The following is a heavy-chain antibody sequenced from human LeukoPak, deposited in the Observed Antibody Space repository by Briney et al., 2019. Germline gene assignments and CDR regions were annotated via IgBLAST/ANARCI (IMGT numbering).Heavy chain of an antibody. CDR2: IYHSGST. D-gene: IGHD1-14*01. CDR1: GGSISRGTYY. CDR3: ARDRKYYYHMDV. J-gene: IGHJ6*03. Sequence: PSETLSLTCTVSGGSISRGTYYWGWIRQPPGKGLEWIGSIYHSGSTYYNPSLKSRVTISVDTSKNQFSLRLSSLTAADTALYYCARDRKYYYHMDVWGKGTTVTVSS. V-gene: IGHV4-39*07.